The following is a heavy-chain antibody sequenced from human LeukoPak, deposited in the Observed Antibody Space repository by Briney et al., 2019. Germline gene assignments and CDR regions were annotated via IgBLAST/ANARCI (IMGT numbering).Heavy chain of an antibody. CDR3: ATQGYDSSGYYYFDY. J-gene: IGHJ4*02. Sequence: SETLSLTCAVYGGSFSGYYWSWIRQPPGKGLEWIGEINHSGSTNYNPSLKSRVTISVDTSKNQFSLKLSSVTAADTAVYYCATQGYDSSGYYYFDYWGQGTLVTVSS. D-gene: IGHD3-22*01. CDR2: INHSGST. V-gene: IGHV4-34*01. CDR1: GGSFSGYY.